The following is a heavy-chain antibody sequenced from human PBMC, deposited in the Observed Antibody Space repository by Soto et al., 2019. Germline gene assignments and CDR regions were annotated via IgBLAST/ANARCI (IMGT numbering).Heavy chain of an antibody. J-gene: IGHJ3*02. CDR2: ISSSSSTI. CDR1: GFTFSSYS. Sequence: PGGSLRLSCAASGFTFSSYSMNLVRQAPGKGLEWVSYISSSSSTIYYADSVKGRFTISRDNAKNSLYLQMNSLRAEDTAVYYCARDWKRITIFGVATRAFDIWGQGTMVTVSS. V-gene: IGHV3-48*01. D-gene: IGHD3-3*01. CDR3: ARDWKRITIFGVATRAFDI.